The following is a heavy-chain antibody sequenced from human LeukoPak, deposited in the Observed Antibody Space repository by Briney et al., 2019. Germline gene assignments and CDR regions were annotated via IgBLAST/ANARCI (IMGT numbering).Heavy chain of an antibody. CDR1: GGSFSGYY. CDR3: ARVAPYSGSYL. V-gene: IGHV4-34*01. CDR2: INHSGST. D-gene: IGHD1-26*01. J-gene: IGHJ5*02. Sequence: PSETLSLTCAVYGGSFSGYYRSWIRQPPEKGLEWIGEINHSGSTNYNPSLKSRVTISVDTSKNQFSLKLSSVTAADTAVYYCARVAPYSGSYLWGQGTLVTVSS.